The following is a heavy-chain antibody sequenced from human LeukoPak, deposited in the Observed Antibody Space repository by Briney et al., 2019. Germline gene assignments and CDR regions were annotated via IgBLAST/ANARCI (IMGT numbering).Heavy chain of an antibody. CDR1: GFTFSSYG. Sequence: PGGTLRLSCAASGFTFSSYGMSWVRQAPGKGLEWVSAISGSGGSTYYADSVKGRFTISRDNSKNTLYLQMNSLRAEDTAVYYCARTGGYYPPYDYYYYYMDVWGKGTTVTISS. D-gene: IGHD3-3*01. CDR3: ARTGGYYPPYDYYYYYMDV. V-gene: IGHV3-23*01. J-gene: IGHJ6*03. CDR2: ISGSGGST.